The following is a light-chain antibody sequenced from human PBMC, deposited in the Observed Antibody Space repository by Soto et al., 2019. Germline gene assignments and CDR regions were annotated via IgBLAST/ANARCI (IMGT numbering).Light chain of an antibody. CDR2: DVS. V-gene: IGLV2-11*01. Sequence: QSALTQPRSVSGSPGQSVTISCTGTSSDVGDYNYVSWYQQHPGKAPKLMIYDVSKRPSGVPDRFSGSKSGSTASLTISGLQVDDEAEYYCCSYAGSSWVFGGGTKLTVL. J-gene: IGLJ3*02. CDR1: SSDVGDYNY. CDR3: CSYAGSSWV.